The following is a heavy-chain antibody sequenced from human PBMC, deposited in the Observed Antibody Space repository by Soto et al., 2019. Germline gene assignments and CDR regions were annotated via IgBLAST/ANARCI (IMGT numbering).Heavy chain of an antibody. Sequence: LSLTCTVSGGSISSGGYYMSWIRQAPGKGLEWVSYISSSGNSIDYADSVRGRFTISRDNAQNSLYLQMNSLRAEDTAVYYCARDVKRSCSGCSCSHHGWFDPWGQGILVTVSS. CDR1: GGSISSGGYY. V-gene: IGHV3-11*01. CDR2: ISSSGNSI. J-gene: IGHJ5*02. D-gene: IGHD2-15*01. CDR3: ARDVKRSCSGCSCSHHGWFDP.